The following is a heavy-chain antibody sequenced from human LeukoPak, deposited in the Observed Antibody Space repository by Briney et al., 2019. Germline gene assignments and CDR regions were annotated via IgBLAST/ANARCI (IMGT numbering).Heavy chain of an antibody. CDR2: IYYSGST. J-gene: IGHJ6*02. D-gene: IGHD3-10*01. CDR1: GGSVSSGSYY. V-gene: IGHV4-61*01. Sequence: PSETLSLTCTVSGGSVSSGSYYWSWIRQPPGKGLEWIGYIYYSGSTNYNPSLKSRVTISVDTSKNQFSLKLSSVTAADTAVYYCARLYYYGSGNYYYGMDVWGQGTTVTVSS. CDR3: ARLYYYGSGNYYYGMDV.